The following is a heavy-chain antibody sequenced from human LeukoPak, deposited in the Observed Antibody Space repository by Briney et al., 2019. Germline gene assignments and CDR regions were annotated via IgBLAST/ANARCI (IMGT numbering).Heavy chain of an antibody. CDR3: VRESRSRSFDWLGSYFHY. CDR2: IDDSGNS. V-gene: IGHV4-59*11. CDR1: GGSISSHN. Sequence: PSETLSLTCSVSGGSISSHNWTWIRQPPGKGLEWIGYIDDSGNSKYNPSLKSRVTISVDTSKNRFSLKLSSVTAADTAVYYCVRESRSRSFDWLGSYFHYWGQGTLVTVSS. D-gene: IGHD3-9*01. J-gene: IGHJ4*02.